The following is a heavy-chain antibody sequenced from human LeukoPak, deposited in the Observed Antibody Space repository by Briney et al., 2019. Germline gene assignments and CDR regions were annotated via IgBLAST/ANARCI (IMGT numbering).Heavy chain of an antibody. D-gene: IGHD5-24*01. J-gene: IGHJ6*03. CDR2: INPNSGGT. CDR1: GYTFTGYY. Sequence: GASVKVSCTASGYTFTGYYMHWVRQAPGQGLEWMGWINPNSGGTNYAQKFQGRVTMTRDTSISTAYMELSRLRSDDTAVYYCARDPPRRDGYYYYYMDVWGKGTTVTISS. CDR3: ARDPPRRDGYYYYYMDV. V-gene: IGHV1-2*02.